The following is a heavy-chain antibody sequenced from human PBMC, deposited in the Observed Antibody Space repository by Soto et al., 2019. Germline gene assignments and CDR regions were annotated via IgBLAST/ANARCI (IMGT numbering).Heavy chain of an antibody. CDR1: GFTFSDYY. CDR3: AKYLPRPATHTNWFDP. D-gene: IGHD2-15*01. J-gene: IGHJ5*02. V-gene: IGHV3-11*01. CDR2: ISFSGSTI. Sequence: QVQLVESGGGLVKPGGSLRLSCAASGFTFSDYYMSWIRQAPGRGLEWVSDISFSGSTIYYADSVKVRFTISRDNAKNSLYLQMSSLIAEDTAVYYCAKYLPRPATHTNWFDPWVQGTLVTVS.